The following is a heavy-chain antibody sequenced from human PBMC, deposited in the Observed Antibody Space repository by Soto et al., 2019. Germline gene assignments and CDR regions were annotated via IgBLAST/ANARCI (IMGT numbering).Heavy chain of an antibody. J-gene: IGHJ5*02. V-gene: IGHV1-3*01. CDR3: ARDGVEQLVGNWCDP. D-gene: IGHD6-6*01. CDR2: INAGNGNT. CDR1: GGTFSSYA. Sequence: GASVNVSCKASGGTFSSYAISWVRQAPGQGLEWMGGINAGNGNTKYSQKFQGRVTITRDTSASTAYMELSSLRSEDTAVYYCARDGVEQLVGNWCDPWGQGTMGRVSA.